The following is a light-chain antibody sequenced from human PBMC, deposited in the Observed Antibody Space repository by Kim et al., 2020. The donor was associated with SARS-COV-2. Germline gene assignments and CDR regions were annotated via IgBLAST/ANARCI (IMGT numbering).Light chain of an antibody. Sequence: SPVERATLSCRASQSVASSHLAWYQQKPGQAPRLLIYGASSRATGIPDRFSGSGSGTDFTLTISRLEPGDFAVYYCQQFRRSPWTFGQGTKVDIK. V-gene: IGKV3-20*01. J-gene: IGKJ1*01. CDR3: QQFRRSPWT. CDR1: QSVASSH. CDR2: GAS.